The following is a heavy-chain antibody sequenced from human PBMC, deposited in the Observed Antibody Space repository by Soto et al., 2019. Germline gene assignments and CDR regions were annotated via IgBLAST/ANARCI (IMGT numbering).Heavy chain of an antibody. D-gene: IGHD6-13*01. CDR1: GLTFSRSG. Sequence: QEQLVESGGGVVQPGRSLRLSCAASGLTFSRSGMHWVRQAPGKGLEWVALISYDGSDKYYANSVKGRFTISRDNSKNTLYLQMNSLRPEDTAVYNCAKDMGRGAAGTFDYWGQGTLVTVSS. CDR2: ISYDGSDK. V-gene: IGHV3-30*18. CDR3: AKDMGRGAAGTFDY. J-gene: IGHJ4*02.